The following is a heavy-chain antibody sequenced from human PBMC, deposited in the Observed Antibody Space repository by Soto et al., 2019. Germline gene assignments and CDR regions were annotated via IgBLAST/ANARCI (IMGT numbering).Heavy chain of an antibody. CDR3: ARSPYSVSYLAYFDY. CDR2: ISYDGSNK. Sequence: QVQLVESGGGVVQPGRSLRLSCAAYGFTFSSYGMHWVRQAPGKGLEWVAVISYDGSNKYYADSVKGRFTISRDNSKNPLYLQMNSLRAEDTAVYYCARSPYSVSYLAYFDYWGQGTLVTVSS. D-gene: IGHD1-26*01. J-gene: IGHJ4*02. V-gene: IGHV3-30*03. CDR1: GFTFSSYG.